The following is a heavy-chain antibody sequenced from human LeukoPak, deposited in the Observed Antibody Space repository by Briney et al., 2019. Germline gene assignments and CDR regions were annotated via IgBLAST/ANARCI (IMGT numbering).Heavy chain of an antibody. CDR3: ARKLRFWNWFDP. CDR1: GGSISSGGYS. J-gene: IGHJ5*02. CDR2: IYHSGST. Sequence: SETLSLTCAVSGGSISSGGYSWSWVRQPPGKGLEWIGYIYHSGSTYYNPSLKSRVTISVDRSKNQFSLKLSSVTAADTAVYYCARKLRFWNWFDPWGQGTLVTVSS. V-gene: IGHV4-30-2*01. D-gene: IGHD3-3*01.